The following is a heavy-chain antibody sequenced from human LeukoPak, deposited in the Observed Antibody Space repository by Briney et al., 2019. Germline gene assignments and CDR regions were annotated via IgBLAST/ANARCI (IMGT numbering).Heavy chain of an antibody. V-gene: IGHV3-7*01. D-gene: IGHD3-22*01. CDR1: GFTFSSYW. J-gene: IGHJ6*03. Sequence: GGSLRLSCAASGFTFSSYWMTWVRQAPGEGLEWVANIKQDGSEKYYVDSVKGRFTISRDSAKNSLYLQMNSLRAEDTAVYYCARHLRGMVVVRGTSYYYYMDVWGKGTTVTVSS. CDR3: ARHLRGMVVVRGTSYYYYMDV. CDR2: IKQDGSEK.